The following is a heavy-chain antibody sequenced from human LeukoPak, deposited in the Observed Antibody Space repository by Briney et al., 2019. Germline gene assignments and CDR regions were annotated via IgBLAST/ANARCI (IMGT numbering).Heavy chain of an antibody. CDR3: ASLYCSGGSCYYFDY. J-gene: IGHJ4*02. Sequence: SETLSLTCAAYGGSFSGYYWSWIRQPPGKGLEWIGEINHSGSTNYNPSLKSRVTISVDTSKNQFSLKLSSVTAADTAVYYCASLYCSGGSCYYFDYWGQGTLVTVSS. V-gene: IGHV4-34*01. D-gene: IGHD2-15*01. CDR2: INHSGST. CDR1: GGSFSGYY.